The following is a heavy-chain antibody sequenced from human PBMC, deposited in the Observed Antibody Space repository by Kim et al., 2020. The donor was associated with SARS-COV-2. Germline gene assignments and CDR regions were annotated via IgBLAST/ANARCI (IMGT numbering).Heavy chain of an antibody. Sequence: GGSLRLSCAASGFTFDDYAMHWVRQAPGKGLEWVSGISWNSGSIGYADSVKGRFTISRDNAKNSLYLQMNSLRAEDTALYYCAKDKSSSWYLKDAVDIWGQGKMVSVSS. J-gene: IGHJ3*02. CDR1: GFTFDDYA. V-gene: IGHV3-9*01. CDR3: AKDKSSSWYLKDAVDI. D-gene: IGHD6-13*01. CDR2: ISWNSGSI.